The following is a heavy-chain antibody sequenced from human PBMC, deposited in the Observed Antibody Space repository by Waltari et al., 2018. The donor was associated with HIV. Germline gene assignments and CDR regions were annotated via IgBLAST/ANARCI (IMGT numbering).Heavy chain of an antibody. D-gene: IGHD3-9*01. J-gene: IGHJ5*02. CDR1: GYTFTTYP. V-gene: IGHV1-3*01. Sequence: QVQLVQSGAEVKNPGASVTVSCKASGYTFTTYPIHWVRQAPGQRIEWMGWINAGNGNTKYSQNFQDRVTFTRDTSASTAYMELSSLRSEDTALYYCARTYDILTGFGWFDPWGQGTLVTVSS. CDR2: INAGNGNT. CDR3: ARTYDILTGFGWFDP.